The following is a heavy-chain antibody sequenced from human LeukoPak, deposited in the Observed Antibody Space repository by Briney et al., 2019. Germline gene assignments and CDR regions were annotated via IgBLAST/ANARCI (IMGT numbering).Heavy chain of an antibody. J-gene: IGHJ6*03. V-gene: IGHV3-13*01. CDR2: IGTASDT. Sequence: GGSLRLSCAASGFTFSRFDMHWVRQPTGQGLEWVSTIGTASDTYYPGSVEGRFTLSRDNAKNSLYLQMNSLTAGDTAVHYCARGPPRGKYYYMDVWGKGTTVTVSS. CDR1: GFTFSRFD. CDR3: ARGPPRGKYYYMDV. D-gene: IGHD1-1*01.